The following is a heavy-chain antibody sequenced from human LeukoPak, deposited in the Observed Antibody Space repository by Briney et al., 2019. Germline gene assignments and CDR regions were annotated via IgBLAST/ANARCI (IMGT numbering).Heavy chain of an antibody. CDR1: GFTFSSYS. CDR3: ARDPRQRIAAAG. V-gene: IGHV3-21*01. J-gene: IGHJ4*02. D-gene: IGHD6-13*01. Sequence: PGGSLRLSCAASGFTFSSYSMNWVRQAPGKGLEWVSSISSSSSYIYYADSVKGRFTISRDNAKNSLYLQMNSLRAEDTAVYYCARDPRQRIAAAGWGQGTLVTVSS. CDR2: ISSSSSYI.